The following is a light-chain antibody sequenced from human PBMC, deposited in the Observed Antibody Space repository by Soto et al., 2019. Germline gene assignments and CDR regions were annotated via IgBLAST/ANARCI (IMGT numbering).Light chain of an antibody. CDR3: QAYDYSLTAFV. CDR1: NSNLGAGYD. J-gene: IGLJ3*02. CDR2: GNR. Sequence: QTVLTQPPSVSGAPGQRVTISCTGNNSNLGAGYDVHWYQQLPGAAPKLVIFGNRNRPSGAPERFSGSKSGTSASLAITGLQAEDEADYYCQAYDYSLTAFVFGGGNKLTVL. V-gene: IGLV1-40*01.